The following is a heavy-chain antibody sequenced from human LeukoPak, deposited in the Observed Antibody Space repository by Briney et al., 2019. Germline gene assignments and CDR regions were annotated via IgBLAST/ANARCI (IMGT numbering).Heavy chain of an antibody. D-gene: IGHD4-17*01. V-gene: IGHV3-74*01. J-gene: IGHJ4*02. CDR1: GFTFSSYW. CDR2: INTDGSNT. CDR3: TRAPYHGDYVSWA. Sequence: GGSLRLSCAASGFTFSSYWMHWVRQGPGKGLVWVSRINTDGSNTDYADSVKGRFTISRDNAKKTLYLQMNGLRVDDTAVYYCTRAPYHGDYVSWAWGQGTLVIVSS.